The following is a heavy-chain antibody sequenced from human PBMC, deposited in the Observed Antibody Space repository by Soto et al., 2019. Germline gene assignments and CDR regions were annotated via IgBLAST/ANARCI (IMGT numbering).Heavy chain of an antibody. Sequence: EVQLVESGGGLIQPGGSLRVSCAASEFTVSSNYMTWVRQAPGKGLEWVSVIDTAGRANYAESVKGRFTNSRDNSKNTLYLQMNSLRVEDTAVHYCARGATYYDFWSGHYTSYTYYGMDVWGQGTTVTVS. D-gene: IGHD3-3*01. V-gene: IGHV3-53*01. CDR3: ARGATYYDFWSGHYTSYTYYGMDV. CDR2: IDTAGRA. J-gene: IGHJ6*02. CDR1: EFTVSSNY.